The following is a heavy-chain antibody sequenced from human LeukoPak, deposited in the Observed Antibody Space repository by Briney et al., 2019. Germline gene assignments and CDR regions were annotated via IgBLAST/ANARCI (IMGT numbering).Heavy chain of an antibody. CDR1: DFTVNSHD. Sequence: GGSLRLSCAASDFTVNSHDMTWVRQAPGKGLEWVSVIYTYGSTYYADSVKGRFTISGHNSKNTLFLQMSSLRAEDTAVYYCARDVRTDYYDSSGYHDAFDIWGQGTMVTVSS. D-gene: IGHD3-22*01. J-gene: IGHJ3*02. CDR2: IYTYGST. CDR3: ARDVRTDYYDSSGYHDAFDI. V-gene: IGHV3-53*04.